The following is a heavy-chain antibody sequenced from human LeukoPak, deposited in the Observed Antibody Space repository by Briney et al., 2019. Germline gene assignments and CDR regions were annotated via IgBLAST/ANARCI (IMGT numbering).Heavy chain of an antibody. CDR1: GGTFISYA. CDR2: IIPILGIA. J-gene: IGHJ4*02. Sequence: ASVTVSCKASGGTFISYAISWVRQAPGQGLDWMGRIIPILGIANYAQKFQGRVTITADKSTSTAYMELSSLRSEDTAVYYCARDLGGGLEDYWGQGTLVTVSS. CDR3: ARDLGGGLEDY. V-gene: IGHV1-69*04. D-gene: IGHD1-1*01.